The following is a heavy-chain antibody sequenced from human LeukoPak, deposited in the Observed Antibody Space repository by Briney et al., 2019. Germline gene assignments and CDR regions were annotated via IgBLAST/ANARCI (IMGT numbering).Heavy chain of an antibody. CDR2: IYSGGST. Sequence: PGGSLRLSCAASGFTVSSNYMSWVRQAPGKGLEWVSVIYSGGSTYYADSVKGRFTISRDNSKNTLYLQMNSLKTEDTAVYYCTSLLVVPAAMNYYGMDVWGQGTTVTVSS. V-gene: IGHV3-66*01. D-gene: IGHD2-2*01. CDR3: TSLLVVPAAMNYYGMDV. CDR1: GFTVSSNY. J-gene: IGHJ6*02.